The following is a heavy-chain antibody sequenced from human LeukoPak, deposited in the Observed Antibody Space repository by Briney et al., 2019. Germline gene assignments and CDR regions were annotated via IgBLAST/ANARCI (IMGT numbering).Heavy chain of an antibody. J-gene: IGHJ3*02. CDR2: IYYSGST. CDR3: ARVSGETVPWQRDDAFDI. V-gene: IGHV4-39*07. Sequence: PSETLSLTCTVSGGSISSSSYYWGWIRQPPGKGLEWIGSIYYSGSTYYNPSLKSRVTISVDTSKNQFSLKLSSVTAADTAVYYCARVSGETVPWQRDDAFDIWGQGTMVTVSS. D-gene: IGHD3-10*02. CDR1: GGSISSSSYY.